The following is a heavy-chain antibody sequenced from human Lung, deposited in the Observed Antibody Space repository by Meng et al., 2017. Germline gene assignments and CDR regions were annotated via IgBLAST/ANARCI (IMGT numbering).Heavy chain of an antibody. J-gene: IGHJ4*02. V-gene: IGHV3-21*01. CDR2: ISSSST. D-gene: IGHD2-15*01. Sequence: EVQLVESGGGLVKPGGALELSCAASGFTFSSYSMNWVRQAPGKGLEWVSSISSSSTYADSVKGRFTISRDNAKNSLYLQMNSLRAEDTAVYYCARGRVVVAATPSDYWGQGTLVTVSS. CDR1: GFTFSSYS. CDR3: ARGRVVVAATPSDY.